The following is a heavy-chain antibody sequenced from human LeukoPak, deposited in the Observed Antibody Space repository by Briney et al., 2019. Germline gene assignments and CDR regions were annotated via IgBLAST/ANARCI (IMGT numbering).Heavy chain of an antibody. Sequence: ASVRVSCTASGYTFTGHYIHWMRQAPGQGLEWMGWINTNSGGTNYAQKFQGRVTMTRDTSISTAYMELSRLRSDDTAVYYCARIAVNRVVPPWWGQGTLVTVSS. J-gene: IGHJ4*02. D-gene: IGHD2-2*01. CDR1: GYTFTGHY. CDR3: ARIAVNRVVPPW. V-gene: IGHV1-2*02. CDR2: INTNSGGT.